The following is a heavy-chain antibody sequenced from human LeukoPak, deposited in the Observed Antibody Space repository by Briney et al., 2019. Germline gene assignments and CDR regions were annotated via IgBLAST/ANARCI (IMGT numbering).Heavy chain of an antibody. Sequence: SPTLSLTCAISGDSVSSYCAAWNWITQSPSRGLEWLGRTYYRSKWYNDYAVSVKSRITINPDTSKNQFSLQLNSVTPEDTAVYYCARSGYYPRWFDPWGQGTLVTVSS. D-gene: IGHD3-3*01. J-gene: IGHJ5*02. V-gene: IGHV6-1*01. CDR1: GDSVSSYCAA. CDR3: ARSGYYPRWFDP. CDR2: TYYRSKWYN.